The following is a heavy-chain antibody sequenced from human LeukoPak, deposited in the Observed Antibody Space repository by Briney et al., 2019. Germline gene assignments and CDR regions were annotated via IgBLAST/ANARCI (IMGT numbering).Heavy chain of an antibody. D-gene: IGHD4-17*01. CDR1: GFTFSSNG. J-gene: IGHJ6*03. V-gene: IGHV3-30*02. Sequence: GGSLRLSCVASGFTFSSNGMHWVRQAPGKGLEWVTFIQYDGSKKYYADSVKGRFTISRDNSKNTLYLQMNSLRAEDTAVYYCARARLRYYYYYMDVWGKGTTVTVSS. CDR3: ARARLRYYYYYMDV. CDR2: IQYDGSKK.